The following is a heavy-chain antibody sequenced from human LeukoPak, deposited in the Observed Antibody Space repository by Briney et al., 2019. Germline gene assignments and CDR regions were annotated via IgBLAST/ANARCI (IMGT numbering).Heavy chain of an antibody. CDR3: ARDSDYGDGFDP. CDR1: GYTFTGYY. J-gene: IGHJ5*02. V-gene: IGHV1-2*02. CDR2: INPNSGGT. Sequence: ASVKVSCKASGYTFTGYYMHWVRQAPGQGLEWMGWINPNSGGTNYAQKFQGRVTMTRDTSISTAYMELSRLRPDDTAVYYCARDSDYGDGFDPWGQGTLVTVSS. D-gene: IGHD4-17*01.